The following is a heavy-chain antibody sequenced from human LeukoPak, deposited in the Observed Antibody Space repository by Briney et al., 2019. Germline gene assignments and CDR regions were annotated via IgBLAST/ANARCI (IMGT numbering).Heavy chain of an antibody. Sequence: PSETLSLTCTVSGGSISSYYRSWIRQPPGKGLEWIGYIYYSGSTYYNPSLKSRVTISVDTSKNQFSLKLSSVTAADTAVYYCAIGPYYYDSSGYQTTSHDYWGQGTLVTVSS. CDR2: IYYSGST. D-gene: IGHD3-22*01. CDR3: AIGPYYYDSSGYQTTSHDY. CDR1: GGSISSYY. J-gene: IGHJ4*02. V-gene: IGHV4-59*12.